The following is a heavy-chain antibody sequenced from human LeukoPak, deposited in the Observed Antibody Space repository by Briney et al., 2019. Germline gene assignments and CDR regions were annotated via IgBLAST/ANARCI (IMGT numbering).Heavy chain of an antibody. D-gene: IGHD6-19*01. Sequence: GGSLRLSCAASGFTFSNYAMNWVRQAPGKGLEWVSAISVSGGATFNADSVKGRFTISRDNSKNTLYLQMNSLRAEDTAVYYCAKDLSSGWYPYYFDFWGRGTLVSVSS. CDR2: ISVSGGAT. V-gene: IGHV3-23*01. J-gene: IGHJ4*02. CDR3: AKDLSSGWYPYYFDF. CDR1: GFTFSNYA.